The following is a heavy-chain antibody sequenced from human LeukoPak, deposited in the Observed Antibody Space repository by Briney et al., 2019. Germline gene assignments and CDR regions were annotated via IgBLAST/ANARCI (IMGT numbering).Heavy chain of an antibody. CDR1: GYTFTSYG. D-gene: IGHD6-25*01. CDR2: MNPNSGNT. Sequence: ASVKVSCKASGYTFTSYGISWVRQATGQGLEWMGWMNPNSGNTGYAQKFQGRVTITRNTSISTAYMELSSLRSEDTAVYYCARGGGGSGAFDIWGQGTMVTVSS. J-gene: IGHJ3*02. V-gene: IGHV1-8*03. CDR3: ARGGGGSGAFDI.